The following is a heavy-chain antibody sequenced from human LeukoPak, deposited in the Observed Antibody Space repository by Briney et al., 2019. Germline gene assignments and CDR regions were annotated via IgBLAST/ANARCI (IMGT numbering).Heavy chain of an antibody. V-gene: IGHV3-23*01. D-gene: IGHD3-3*01. CDR1: GFTFSSYA. CDR3: AKDHSRLRFLGSTTYFDY. CDR2: ISGSGGST. Sequence: GGSLRLSCAASGFTFSSYAMSWVRQAPGKGLEWVSAISGSGGSTYYADSVKGRFTISRDNSKNTLYLQMNSLRAEDTAVYYCAKDHSRLRFLGSTTYFDYWGQGTLVTVSS. J-gene: IGHJ4*02.